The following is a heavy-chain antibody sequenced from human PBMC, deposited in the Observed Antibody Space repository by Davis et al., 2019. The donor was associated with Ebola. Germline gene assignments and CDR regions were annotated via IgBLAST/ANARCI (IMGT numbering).Heavy chain of an antibody. V-gene: IGHV3-15*01. J-gene: IGHJ2*01. CDR3: TTLSTMTTVYFDL. CDR1: GFTFTNAW. Sequence: GGSLRLSCAASGFTFTNAWMSWVRQAPGKGLEWVGRIKSKTDGGTIEYAAPVKGRFAMSRDDSKNTLYLQMNSLKIDDTAVYYCTTLSTMTTVYFDLWGRGTLVTVSA. D-gene: IGHD4-17*01. CDR2: IKSKTDGGTI.